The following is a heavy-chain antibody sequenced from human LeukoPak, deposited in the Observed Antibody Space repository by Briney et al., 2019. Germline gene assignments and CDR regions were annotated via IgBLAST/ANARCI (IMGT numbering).Heavy chain of an antibody. Sequence: PGGSLRLSCAASGFTFKNYAMYWVRQAPGKGLEWVSAIIESGESTYYTDSVKGRFTISRDNSKNTLYLQMNSLRAEDTAVYYCAKGFSSSSPYYFDYWGQGTLVTVSS. CDR2: IIESGEST. CDR1: GFTFKNYA. J-gene: IGHJ4*02. D-gene: IGHD6-6*01. CDR3: AKGFSSSSPYYFDY. V-gene: IGHV3-23*01.